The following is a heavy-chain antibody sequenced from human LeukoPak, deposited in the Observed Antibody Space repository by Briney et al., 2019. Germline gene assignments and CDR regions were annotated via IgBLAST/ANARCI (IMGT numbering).Heavy chain of an antibody. Sequence: SETLSLTCTVSGGSISSGDYYWSWIRQPPGKGLEWIGYIYYSGSTYYNPSLKSRVTISVDTSKNQFSLKLSSVTAADTAVYYCARYAIFGVVNDAFDIWGQGTMVTVSS. CDR2: IYYSGST. D-gene: IGHD3-3*01. V-gene: IGHV4-30-4*08. CDR1: GGSISSGDYY. CDR3: ARYAIFGVVNDAFDI. J-gene: IGHJ3*02.